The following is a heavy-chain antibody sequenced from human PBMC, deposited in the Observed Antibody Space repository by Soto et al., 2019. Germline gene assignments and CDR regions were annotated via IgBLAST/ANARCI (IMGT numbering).Heavy chain of an antibody. CDR1: GFTFSDYY. CDR3: ASFGTTAPDFDY. V-gene: IGHV3-11*06. D-gene: IGHD1-7*01. CDR2: ISSSSYT. J-gene: IGHJ4*02. Sequence: GGSLRLSCAASGFTFSDYYMSWIRQAPGKGLEWVSYISSSSYTNYADSVKGRFTISRDNAKNSLYLQMNSLRAEDTAVYYCASFGTTAPDFDYWGQGTLVTVS.